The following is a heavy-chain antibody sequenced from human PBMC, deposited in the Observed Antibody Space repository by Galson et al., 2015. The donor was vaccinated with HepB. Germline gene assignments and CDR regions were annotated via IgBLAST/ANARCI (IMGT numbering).Heavy chain of an antibody. CDR2: ISAYNGNT. CDR3: ARDWYYYGSGSKIPVAFDI. CDR1: GYTFTSYG. V-gene: IGHV1-18*01. Sequence: SVKVSCKASGYTFTSYGISWVRQAPGQGLEWMGWISAYNGNTNYAQKLQGRVTMTTDTSTSTAYMELRSLRSDDTAVYYCARDWYYYGSGSKIPVAFDIWGQGTMVTVSS. D-gene: IGHD3-10*01. J-gene: IGHJ3*02.